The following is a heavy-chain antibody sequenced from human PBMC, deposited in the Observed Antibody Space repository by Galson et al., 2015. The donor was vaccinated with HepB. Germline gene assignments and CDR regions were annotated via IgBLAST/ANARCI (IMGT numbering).Heavy chain of an antibody. Sequence: SLRLSCAASGFSFSGSWMSWVRQAPGKGLEWVANIKQDASEKYCVDSVKGRFAISRDNAKTSLYLQMNGLGAEDTAVYYCARGPRYGAFDIWGQGTMVTVSS. CDR3: ARGPRYGAFDI. CDR1: GFSFSGSW. D-gene: IGHD4-17*01. CDR2: IKQDASEK. V-gene: IGHV3-7*03. J-gene: IGHJ3*02.